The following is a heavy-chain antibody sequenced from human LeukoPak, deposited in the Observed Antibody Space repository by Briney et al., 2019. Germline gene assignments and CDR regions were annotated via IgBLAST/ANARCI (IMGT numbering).Heavy chain of an antibody. J-gene: IGHJ4*02. CDR1: GFPLSNYW. Sequence: PGGSLRLSCAASGFPLSNYWMHWVRQTPGKGLVWVSRINPDGTTTSYADSVKGRFTISRDDARNTLYLQMNSLRAEDTAVYYCARDRVGAYYFDYWGQGTLVTVSS. CDR3: ARDRVGAYYFDY. CDR2: INPDGTTT. D-gene: IGHD1-26*01. V-gene: IGHV3-74*01.